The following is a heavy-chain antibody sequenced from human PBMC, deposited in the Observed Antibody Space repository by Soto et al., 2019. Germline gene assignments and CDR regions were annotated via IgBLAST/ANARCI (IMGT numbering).Heavy chain of an antibody. CDR1: GYSFTSYW. V-gene: IGHV5-10-1*01. D-gene: IGHD5-18*01. CDR2: IDPSDSYT. J-gene: IGHJ5*02. CDR3: ARHQGYSDNWFDP. Sequence: GESLKISCKGSGYSFTSYWISWVRQMPGKGLEWMGRIDPSDSYTNYSPSFQGHVTISADKSISTAYLQWSSLKASDTAMYYCARHQGYSDNWFDPWGQGTLVTV.